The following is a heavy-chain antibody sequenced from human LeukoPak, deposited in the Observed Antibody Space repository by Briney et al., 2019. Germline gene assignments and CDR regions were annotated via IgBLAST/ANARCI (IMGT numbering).Heavy chain of an antibody. V-gene: IGHV4-61*02. Sequence: PSETLSLTCTVSGGSISSGSYYWSWIRQPAGKGLEWIGRIYTSGSTNYNPSLKSRVTISVDTSKNQFSLKLSSVTAADTAVYYCARGPISGYHSAPQYYFDYWGQGTLVTVSS. CDR2: IYTSGST. J-gene: IGHJ4*02. D-gene: IGHD3-22*01. CDR3: ARGPISGYHSAPQYYFDY. CDR1: GGSISSGSYY.